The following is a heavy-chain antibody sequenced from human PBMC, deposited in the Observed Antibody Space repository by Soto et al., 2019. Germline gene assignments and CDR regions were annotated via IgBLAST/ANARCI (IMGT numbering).Heavy chain of an antibody. CDR3: ARDIFYDVWSGLDF. Sequence: GGSLRLSCAASGFTFSSYEMNWVRQAPGKGLEWVSYISSSGSTIYYADSVKGRFTISRDNAKNSLYLQMNSLRAEDTAVYYCARDIFYDVWSGLDFWGQGTTVTVSS. J-gene: IGHJ6*02. V-gene: IGHV3-48*03. D-gene: IGHD3-3*01. CDR1: GFTFSSYE. CDR2: ISSSGSTI.